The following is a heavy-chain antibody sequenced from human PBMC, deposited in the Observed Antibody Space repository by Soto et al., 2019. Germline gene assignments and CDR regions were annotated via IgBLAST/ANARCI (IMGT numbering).Heavy chain of an antibody. CDR3: ARVGYSRSWYWFDS. J-gene: IGHJ5*01. D-gene: IGHD6-13*01. CDR1: GYTFTGYY. Sequence: ASVKVSCKASGYTFTGYYIHWVRQAPGQGLEWMGMINPTGGATSNPRKFQGRVSMTRDTSTSTVYMELSSLRSEDTAVYYCARVGYSRSWYWFDSWGQGTLVTVSS. CDR2: INPTGGAT. V-gene: IGHV1-46*01.